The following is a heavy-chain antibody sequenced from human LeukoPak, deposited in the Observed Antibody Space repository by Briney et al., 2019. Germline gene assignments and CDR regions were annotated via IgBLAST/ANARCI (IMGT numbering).Heavy chain of an antibody. J-gene: IGHJ4*02. CDR2: INEDGSRI. D-gene: IGHD3-3*01. Sequence: GGSLRLSCAASGFAISTYWMHWVRQAPGKGLVWVSRINEDGSRIDYADSVKGRFTISRDNSKNTLYLQMNSLRADDTAVYYCAKPLTRVPHITIFGVGNFDSWGQGALVTVSS. V-gene: IGHV3-74*01. CDR1: GFAISTYW. CDR3: AKPLTRVPHITIFGVGNFDS.